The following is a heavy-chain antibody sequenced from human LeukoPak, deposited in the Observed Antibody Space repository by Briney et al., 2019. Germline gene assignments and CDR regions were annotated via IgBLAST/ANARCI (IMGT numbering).Heavy chain of an antibody. CDR3: ARDRGLQLWLGHYMDV. CDR1: GYTFTGYY. CDR2: INPNSGGT. Sequence: ASVKVSCKASGYTFTGYYMHWVRQAPGQGLEWMGWINPNSGGTNYAQKFQGRVTMTTDTSTSTAYMELRSLRSDDTAVYYCARDRGLQLWLGHYMDVWGKGTTVTVSS. V-gene: IGHV1-2*02. J-gene: IGHJ6*03. D-gene: IGHD5-18*01.